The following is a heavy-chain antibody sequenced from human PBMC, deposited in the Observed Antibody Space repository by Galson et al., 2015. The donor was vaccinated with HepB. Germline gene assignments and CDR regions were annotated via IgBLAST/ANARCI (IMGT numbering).Heavy chain of an antibody. CDR3: SRDERGGFSPEGCF. CDR2: IRSQSSGGTT. Sequence: SLRLSCAASGFTFGDYAMSWFRQAPGKGLEWVGLIRSQSSGGTTAYAASVKGSFTIARDDSKSIAYLQMNSLKIEDAAVYHCSRDERGGFSPEGCFWGQGTLVTVSS. J-gene: IGHJ4*02. CDR1: GFTFGDYA. D-gene: IGHD5-18*01. V-gene: IGHV3-49*03.